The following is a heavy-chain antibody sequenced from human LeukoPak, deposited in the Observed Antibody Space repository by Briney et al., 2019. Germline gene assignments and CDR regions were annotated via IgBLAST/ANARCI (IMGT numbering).Heavy chain of an antibody. CDR3: ARRREQVSFISRRKDQSFDY. Sequence: GGSLRLSCAVSGLTFSSYSMNWVRQAPGKGLERVSFISSSSSYIYYVDSVKGRFTISRDNARNSLYLQMNSLRAEDTAVYYCARRREQVSFISRRKDQSFDYWGQGTLVTVSS. V-gene: IGHV3-21*01. CDR2: ISSSSSYI. D-gene: IGHD1-14*01. J-gene: IGHJ4*02. CDR1: GLTFSSYS.